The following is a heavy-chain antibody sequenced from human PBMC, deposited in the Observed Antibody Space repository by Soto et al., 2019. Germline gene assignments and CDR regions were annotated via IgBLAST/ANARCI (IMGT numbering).Heavy chain of an antibody. D-gene: IGHD6-13*01. Sequence: GASMKGSCKASGYTFTSYYIHWVGQGPGEGLEWRGIIYHSRGSTRYAQTLKGRLTMTRDTSTSTVYMELSRLRSEDTAVYYCARDQGSGWYGLEYWGQGTMVTVSS. CDR2: IYHSRGST. CDR1: GYTFTSYY. V-gene: IGHV1-46*01. CDR3: ARDQGSGWYGLEY. J-gene: IGHJ4*02.